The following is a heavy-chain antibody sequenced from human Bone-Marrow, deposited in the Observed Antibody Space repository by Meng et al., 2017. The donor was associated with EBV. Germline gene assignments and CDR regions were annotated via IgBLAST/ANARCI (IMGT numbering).Heavy chain of an antibody. V-gene: IGHV1-69*01. CDR3: ASESGRGFTPDY. CDR2: LIPMVGAP. J-gene: IGHJ4*02. CDR1: GGTFRSEA. D-gene: IGHD3-10*01. Sequence: LRQAGAEVKKPGSSVTGSCRTSGGTFRSEAVSWVRQAPGQGLEWMGGLIPMVGAPHYAQKFQGRVTIIADESTSTHSMELNSLRSEDTAMYYCASESGRGFTPDYWGQGTLVTVSS.